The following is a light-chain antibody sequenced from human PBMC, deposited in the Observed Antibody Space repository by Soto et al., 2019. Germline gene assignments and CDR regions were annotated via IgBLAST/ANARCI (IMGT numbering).Light chain of an antibody. Sequence: DIQLTQSPSFLSASVGDRVTITCRASQGISSYLAWYQQKPGKAPNLLIYAASTLQSGVPSRFSGSGSGTEFTLTISSLQSEDFATYYCKKLNTYPPFTFGPGTKVDTK. CDR1: QGISSY. CDR2: AAS. V-gene: IGKV1-9*01. CDR3: KKLNTYPPFT. J-gene: IGKJ3*01.